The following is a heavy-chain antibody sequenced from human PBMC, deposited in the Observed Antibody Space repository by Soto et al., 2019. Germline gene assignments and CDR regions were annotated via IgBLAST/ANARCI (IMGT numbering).Heavy chain of an antibody. CDR1: GFIFTNYV. Sequence: GGALRLSCAASGFIFTNYVMNWVRQAPGKGLEWVSVIGGRGNSAYYADSAQGRFTISRDNSKNTLSLQMSSLTADDTAIYYCVREGRGSFDFWGRGTMVTVSS. V-gene: IGHV3-23*01. J-gene: IGHJ3*01. CDR2: IGGRGNSA. CDR3: VREGRGSFDF. D-gene: IGHD5-12*01.